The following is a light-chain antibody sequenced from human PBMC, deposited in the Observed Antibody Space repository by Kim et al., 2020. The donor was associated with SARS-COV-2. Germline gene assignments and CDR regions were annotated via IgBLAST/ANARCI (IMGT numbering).Light chain of an antibody. CDR1: ALPYQF. CDR3: QSTDRSGTYMI. J-gene: IGLJ2*01. Sequence: SYELTQPPSVSVSPGQTARITCSGDALPYQFAYWYQQKPGQAPELVMYKNGERSSGIPERFSGSSSGTTVTLTISGVQAEDEADYYCQSTDRSGTYMIFG. V-gene: IGLV3-25*03. CDR2: KNG.